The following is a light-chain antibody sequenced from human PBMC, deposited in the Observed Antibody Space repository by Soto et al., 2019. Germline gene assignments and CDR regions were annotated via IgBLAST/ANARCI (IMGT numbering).Light chain of an antibody. Sequence: DIQMTQSPSSLSASVGDRVTITCRASQSISSYLNWYQQKPGIAPKLLIYAASSLQSGVPSRFSGSGSGPDFTLTIGSLQPEDFATYYCQQSYSTPWTFGQGTKGEIK. CDR2: AAS. J-gene: IGKJ1*01. CDR3: QQSYSTPWT. CDR1: QSISSY. V-gene: IGKV1-39*01.